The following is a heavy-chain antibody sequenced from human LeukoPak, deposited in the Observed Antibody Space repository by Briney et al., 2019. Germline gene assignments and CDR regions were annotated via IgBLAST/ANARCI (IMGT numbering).Heavy chain of an antibody. V-gene: IGHV4-59*01. Sequence: SETLSLTCTVSGGSINSYYWSWIRQPPGKVLEWIGYIYYSGSTNYNPSLKSRVTISVDTSKNQFSLKLSSVTAADTAVYYCARGDEYSGVDYWGQGTLVTVSS. CDR2: IYYSGST. CDR1: GGSINSYY. D-gene: IGHD3-10*01. CDR3: ARGDEYSGVDY. J-gene: IGHJ4*02.